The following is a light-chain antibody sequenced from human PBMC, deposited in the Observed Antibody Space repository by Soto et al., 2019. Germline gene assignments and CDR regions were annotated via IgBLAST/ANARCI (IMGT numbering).Light chain of an antibody. CDR3: LQYENYSWT. CDR1: QTISSW. CDR2: KAS. Sequence: DIQMTQSPSTLSGSVGDRVSITCRASQTISSWLAWYQQKPGKAPKLLIYKASTLEAGVPSRFSGSGFGTEFTLTIRSLQADDFATYYCLQYENYSWTFGQGTKVDIK. J-gene: IGKJ1*01. V-gene: IGKV1-5*03.